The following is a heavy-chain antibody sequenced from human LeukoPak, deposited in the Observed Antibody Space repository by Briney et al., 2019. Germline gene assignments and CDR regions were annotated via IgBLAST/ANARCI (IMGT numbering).Heavy chain of an antibody. D-gene: IGHD2-2*01. CDR2: INPNSGGT. Sequence: ASVKVPCKASGYTFTGYYMHWVRQAPGQGLEWMGWINPNSGGTNYAQKFQGRVTMTRDTSISTAYMELSRLRSDDTAVYYCASMRGSTRACDPWGQGTLVTVSS. J-gene: IGHJ5*02. V-gene: IGHV1-2*02. CDR3: ASMRGSTRACDP. CDR1: GYTFTGYY.